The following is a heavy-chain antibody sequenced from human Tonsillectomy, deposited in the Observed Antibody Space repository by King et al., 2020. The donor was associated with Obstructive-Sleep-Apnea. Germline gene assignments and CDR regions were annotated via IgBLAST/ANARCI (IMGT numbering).Heavy chain of an antibody. CDR2: VLYSGTT. V-gene: IGHV4-59*01. J-gene: IGHJ4*02. CDR1: GGSMFSSY. D-gene: IGHD2-2*01. CDR3: ARGDVTRNLDS. Sequence: VQLQESGPGLVKPSETLSLTCTVSGGSMFSSYWSWIRQPPGKGLQHIGYVLYSGTTNYNPSLESRVTISVDTSKNQFSLQLRSVTTADTAVYFCARGDVTRNLDSWGPGTLVTVSS.